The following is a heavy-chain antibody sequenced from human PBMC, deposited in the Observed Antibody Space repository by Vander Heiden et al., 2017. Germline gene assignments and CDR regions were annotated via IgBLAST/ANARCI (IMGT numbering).Heavy chain of an antibody. CDR2: ISYDGSNK. CDR3: AKDRRFEVVTAIRVDY. V-gene: IGHV3-30*18. Sequence: QVQLVESGGGVVQPGRSLRISCAASGFTFSSYGMHWLRQAPGKGLEWVAVISYDGSNKYYADSVKGRFTISRDNSKNTLYLQMNSLRAEDTAVYYCAKDRRFEVVTAIRVDYWGQGTLVTVSS. J-gene: IGHJ4*02. D-gene: IGHD2-21*02. CDR1: GFTFSSYG.